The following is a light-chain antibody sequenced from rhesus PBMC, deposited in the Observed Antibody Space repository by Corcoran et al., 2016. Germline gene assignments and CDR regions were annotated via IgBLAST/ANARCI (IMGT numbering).Light chain of an antibody. CDR3: QQHISYPPT. J-gene: IGKJ1*01. CDR1: QGISNY. CDR2: YAA. Sequence: DIQMTQSPSSLSASVGDTVTITCRASQGISNYLAWYQQKPWKAPKPLINYAANLNSGVQSRFSGSGSGTDCTLTISSLQPEDFATYYCQQHISYPPTFGQGTKVEIK. V-gene: IGKV1S14*01.